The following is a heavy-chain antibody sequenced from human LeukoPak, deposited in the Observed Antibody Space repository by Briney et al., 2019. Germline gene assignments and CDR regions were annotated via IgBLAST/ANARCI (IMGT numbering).Heavy chain of an antibody. Sequence: SETLSLTCAVSGGSISSSNWWSWVRQPPGKGLEWIGEIYHSGSTNYNPSLKSRVTISVDKSKNQFSLKLSSVTAADTAVHYCASGYCSGGSCPFDYWGQGTLVTVSS. CDR3: ASGYCSGGSCPFDY. J-gene: IGHJ4*02. V-gene: IGHV4-4*02. CDR2: IYHSGST. D-gene: IGHD2-15*01. CDR1: GGSISSSNW.